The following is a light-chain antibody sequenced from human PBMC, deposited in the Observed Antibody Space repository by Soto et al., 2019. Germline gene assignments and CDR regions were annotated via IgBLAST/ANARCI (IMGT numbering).Light chain of an antibody. V-gene: IGLV1-44*01. CDR1: NSNIGGKA. CDR2: SDD. J-gene: IGLJ2*01. CDR3: ASWDDSLTLV. Sequence: QLVLTQPPSASGTPGQRVTISCSGSNSNIGGKAVTWYQQIPGTAPKVVIHSDDQRPSGVPDRFSGSKSGNSASLAISAVQSEDEADYFCASWDDSLTLVFGGGTQLTVL.